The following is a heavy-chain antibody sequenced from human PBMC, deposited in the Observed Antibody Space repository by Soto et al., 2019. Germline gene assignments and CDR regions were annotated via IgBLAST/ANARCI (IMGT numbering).Heavy chain of an antibody. CDR3: ARGIYVWGNSGPYDD. CDR1: GFTVSSNF. CDR2: IYGDGST. D-gene: IGHD3-16*01. J-gene: IGHJ4*02. Sequence: EVPLVESGGGLIQPGGSLRLSCAASGFTVSSNFMNWVRQVPGKGLEWVSVIYGDGSTYYADSVKGRFTISRDNSKNTVYLQMNTLRAEDTAVYYCARGIYVWGNSGPYDDWGQGTLVTVSS. V-gene: IGHV3-53*01.